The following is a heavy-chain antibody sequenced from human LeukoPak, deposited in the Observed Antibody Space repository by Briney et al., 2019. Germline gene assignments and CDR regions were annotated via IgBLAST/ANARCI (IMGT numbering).Heavy chain of an antibody. Sequence: PGGSLRLSCAASGFTFSSYEMNWVRQAPGKGLEWVSYISSSGSTIYYTDSVKGRFTISRDNAKNSLYLQMNSLRAEDTAVYYCARDRRIAVAEGHIADYWGQGTLVTVSS. D-gene: IGHD6-19*01. CDR3: ARDRRIAVAEGHIADY. CDR1: GFTFSSYE. V-gene: IGHV3-48*03. CDR2: ISSSGSTI. J-gene: IGHJ4*02.